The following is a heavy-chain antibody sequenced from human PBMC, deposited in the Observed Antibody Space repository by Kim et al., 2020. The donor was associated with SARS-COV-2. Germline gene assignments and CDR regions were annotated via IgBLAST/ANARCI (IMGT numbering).Heavy chain of an antibody. CDR1: GGSFSGYY. J-gene: IGHJ5*02. Sequence: SETLSLTCAVYGGSFSGYYWSWIRQPPGKGLEWIGEINHSGSTNYNPSLKSRVTISVDTSKNQFSLKLSSVTAADTAVYYCARGWGVVVVPAAIYWFDP. D-gene: IGHD2-2*01. V-gene: IGHV4-34*01. CDR3: ARGWGVVVVPAAIYWFDP. CDR2: INHSGST.